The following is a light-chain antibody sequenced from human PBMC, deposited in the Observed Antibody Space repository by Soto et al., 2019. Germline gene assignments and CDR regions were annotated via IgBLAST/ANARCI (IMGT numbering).Light chain of an antibody. CDR2: EVS. V-gene: IGLV2-8*01. CDR1: SSDVGRYNY. Sequence: QSALTQPPSASGSPGQSVTISCTGTSSDVGRYNYVSWYQHHPGKAPKLMIFEVSKRPSGVTDRFSGSKSGNTASLTVSGLQAEDEADYYCSSYGGSNNLVFGGGTKLTVL. J-gene: IGLJ3*02. CDR3: SSYGGSNNLV.